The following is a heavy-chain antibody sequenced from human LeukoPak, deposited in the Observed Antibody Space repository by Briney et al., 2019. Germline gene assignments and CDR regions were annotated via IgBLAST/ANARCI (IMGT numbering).Heavy chain of an antibody. CDR2: ISSSGSTI. CDR1: GFSVSSYG. V-gene: IGHV3-48*03. J-gene: IGHJ4*02. D-gene: IGHD5-12*01. CDR3: LIVATISAYDY. Sequence: GGSLRLSCAASGFSVSSYGMNWVRQAPGKGLEWVSYISSSGSTIYYADSVKGRFAISRDNAKNSLYLQMNSLRAEDTAVYYCLIVATISAYDYWGQGTLVTVSS.